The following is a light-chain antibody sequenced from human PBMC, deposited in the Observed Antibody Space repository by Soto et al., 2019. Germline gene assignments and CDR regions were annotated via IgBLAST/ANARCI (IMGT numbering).Light chain of an antibody. CDR3: QQYNNFWT. J-gene: IGKJ1*01. CDR2: GAS. V-gene: IGKV3-15*01. CDR1: QSVSSN. Sequence: EIVMTQSPATLSVSPGETATLSCRASQSVSSNLAWYQQKRGQAPRLLIYGASTRATDIPARFSGSGSGTEFTLTISSLQSEDFADYYCQQYNNFWTFGQGTKVVIK.